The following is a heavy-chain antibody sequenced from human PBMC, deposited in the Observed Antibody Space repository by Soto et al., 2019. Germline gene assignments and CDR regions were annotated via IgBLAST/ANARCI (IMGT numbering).Heavy chain of an antibody. CDR2: ISYDGSNK. CDR3: ARGGDEGPHYFDY. CDR1: GFTFSSYA. V-gene: IGHV3-30-3*01. Sequence: QVQLVESGGGVVQPGRSPRLSCAASGFTFSSYAMHWVRQAPGKGLEWVAVISYDGSNKYYADSVKGRFTISRDNSKNTLYRQMNSLRAEDTAVYYCARGGDEGPHYFDYWGQGTLVTVSS. D-gene: IGHD3-16*01. J-gene: IGHJ4*02.